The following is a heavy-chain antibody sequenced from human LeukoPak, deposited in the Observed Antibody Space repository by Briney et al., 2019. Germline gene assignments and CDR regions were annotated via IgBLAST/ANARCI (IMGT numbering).Heavy chain of an antibody. D-gene: IGHD3-22*01. CDR1: GFTFSSYW. CDR3: ARANYYDSSGYYLYYFDY. J-gene: IGHJ4*02. V-gene: IGHV3-74*01. Sequence: PGGSLRLSCAASGFTFSSYWMHWVRQAPGKGLVWVSRINSDGSSTSYADSVKGRFTISRDNAKNTLYLQMNSLRAEDTAVYYCARANYYDSSGYYLYYFDYWGQGTLSPSPQ. CDR2: INSDGSST.